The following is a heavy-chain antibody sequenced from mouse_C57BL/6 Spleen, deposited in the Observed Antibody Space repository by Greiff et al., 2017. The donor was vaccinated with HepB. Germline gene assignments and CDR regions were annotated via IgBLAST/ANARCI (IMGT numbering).Heavy chain of an antibody. J-gene: IGHJ4*01. CDR1: GFTFSSYG. CDR3: ARDYYGSPYAMDY. V-gene: IGHV5-6*01. CDR2: ISSGGSYT. D-gene: IGHD1-1*01. Sequence: EVQGVESGGDLVKPGGSLKLSCAASGFTFSSYGMSWVRQTPDKRLEWVATISSGGSYTYYPDSVKGRFTISRDNAKNTLYLQMSSLKSEDTAMYYCARDYYGSPYAMDYWGQGTSVTVSS.